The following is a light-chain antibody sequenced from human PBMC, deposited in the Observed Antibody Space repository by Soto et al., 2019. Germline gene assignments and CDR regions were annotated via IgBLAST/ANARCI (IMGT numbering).Light chain of an antibody. CDR1: QSISSW. J-gene: IGKJ1*01. Sequence: DIQMTQSPSTLSASVGDRVTITCRASQSISSWLAWYQQKPGKAPKLLIYKASSLESGVPSRFSGSGSGTAYTLTISSLKPDDFGTYYCQQYNSYPWTFRQGTRVEIK. V-gene: IGKV1-5*03. CDR3: QQYNSYPWT. CDR2: KAS.